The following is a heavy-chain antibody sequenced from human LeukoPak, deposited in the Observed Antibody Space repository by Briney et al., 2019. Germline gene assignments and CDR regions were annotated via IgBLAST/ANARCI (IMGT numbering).Heavy chain of an antibody. Sequence: GGSLRLSCAASGFTFSNYAMNWVRQAPGKGLEWVSTISGSGGSTYYADSVKGRFTISRDNAKNSLYLQMNSLRAEDTAVYYCARDKLQPNLAYYYYMDVWGKGTTVTVSS. CDR3: ARDKLQPNLAYYYYMDV. D-gene: IGHD5-24*01. V-gene: IGHV3-23*01. CDR2: ISGSGGST. CDR1: GFTFSNYA. J-gene: IGHJ6*03.